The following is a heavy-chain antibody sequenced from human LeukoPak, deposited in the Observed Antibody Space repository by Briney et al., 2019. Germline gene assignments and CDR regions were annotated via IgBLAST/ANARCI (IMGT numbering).Heavy chain of an antibody. CDR3: ARDYDYVWGSPGSAFDI. CDR2: ISAYNGNT. V-gene: IGHV1-18*04. CDR1: GYTFTDYY. D-gene: IGHD3-16*01. Sequence: ASVKVSCKASGYTFTDYYMHWVRQAPGQGLEWMGWISAYNGNTNYAQKLQGRVTMTTDTSTSTAYMELRSLRSDDTAVYYCARDYDYVWGSPGSAFDIWGQGTMVTVSS. J-gene: IGHJ3*02.